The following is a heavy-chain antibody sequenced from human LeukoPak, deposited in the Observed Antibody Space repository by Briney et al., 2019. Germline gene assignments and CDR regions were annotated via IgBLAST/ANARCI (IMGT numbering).Heavy chain of an antibody. CDR2: IIPILGIA. CDR1: GGTFSSYT. Sequence: SLKVSCKASGGTFSSYTISWVRHAPGQGLEWMGRIIPILGIANYAQKFQGRVTITADKSTSTAYMELSSLRSEDTAVYYCARYVVVPDANQGGNWFDPWGQGTLVTVSS. J-gene: IGHJ5*02. D-gene: IGHD2-2*01. CDR3: ARYVVVPDANQGGNWFDP. V-gene: IGHV1-69*02.